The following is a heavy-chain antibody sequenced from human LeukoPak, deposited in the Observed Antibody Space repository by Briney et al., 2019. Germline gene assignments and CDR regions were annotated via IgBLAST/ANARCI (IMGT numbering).Heavy chain of an antibody. D-gene: IGHD6-19*01. CDR3: ARDLIAVAGTSDGFDI. CDR2: INQDGSEK. CDR1: GLTFNTYW. J-gene: IGHJ3*02. Sequence: GGSLRLSCTASGLTFNTYWMGWVRQAPGRGLGWVADINQDGSEKYYVDPVKGRFTVYRDNAKNSLYVQMTSLRAEDTAVYYCARDLIAVAGTSDGFDIWGQGTMVTVSS. V-gene: IGHV3-7*01.